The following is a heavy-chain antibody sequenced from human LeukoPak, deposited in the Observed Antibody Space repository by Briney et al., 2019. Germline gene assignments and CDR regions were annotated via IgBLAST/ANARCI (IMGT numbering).Heavy chain of an antibody. CDR2: ISDDGTNK. Sequence: GGSLRLSCAASGFTFFRHAFHWVRQAPGKGLEWVAIISDDGTNKYYAESLKGRFTISRDNSKDILYLQVNSLRPDDTAVYYCARGPYCSGGSCYDYYYYGMDFWGQGTTVTVSS. V-gene: IGHV3-30-3*01. CDR3: ARGPYCSGGSCYDYYYYGMDF. CDR1: GFTFFRHA. D-gene: IGHD2-15*01. J-gene: IGHJ6*02.